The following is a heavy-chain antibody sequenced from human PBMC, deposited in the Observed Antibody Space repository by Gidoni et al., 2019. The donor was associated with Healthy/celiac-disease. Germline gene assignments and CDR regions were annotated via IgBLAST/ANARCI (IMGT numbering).Heavy chain of an antibody. V-gene: IGHV3-21*01. J-gene: IGHJ3*02. CDR3: ARDLVGVLSSFDI. Sequence: EVQLVESGGGLVKPGGSLRLSCAAYGFTFSSYSMNWVRQASGKGLEWFSAMSSSISYIDYSISVKGGMSMSKVNAKNTLDLQMDSLRAECTAVVYCARDLVGVLSSFDIWGQGTMVTVSS. D-gene: IGHD2-8*01. CDR2: MSSSISYI. CDR1: GFTFSSYS.